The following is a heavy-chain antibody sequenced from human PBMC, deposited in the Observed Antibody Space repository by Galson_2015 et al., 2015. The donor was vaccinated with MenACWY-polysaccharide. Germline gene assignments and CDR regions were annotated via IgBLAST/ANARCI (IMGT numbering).Heavy chain of an antibody. CDR3: ARFLYYDSSAFYFDY. CDR2: IHSSGTT. J-gene: IGHJ4*02. D-gene: IGHD3-22*01. Sequence: SETLSLTCTVSGGSVTSSSYYWSWIRQSPGKGLVWIRSIHSSGTTFYNPSHKSRVTISGDASRMQFSLTLMSVTAADTATYFCARFLYYDSSAFYFDYWGQGALVTVSS. V-gene: IGHV4-39*01. CDR1: GGSVTSSSYY.